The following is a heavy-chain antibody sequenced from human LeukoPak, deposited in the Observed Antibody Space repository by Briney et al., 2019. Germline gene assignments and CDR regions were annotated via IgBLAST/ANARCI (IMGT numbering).Heavy chain of an antibody. J-gene: IGHJ6*04. D-gene: IGHD3-10*02. CDR3: AELGITMIGGV. CDR1: GFTFSSYS. CDR2: ISSSSSYI. V-gene: IGHV3-21*01. Sequence: GGSLRLSCAASGFTFSSYSMNWVRQAPGKGLEWVSSISSSSSYIYYADSVKGRFTISRDNAKNSLYLEMNSLRAEDTAVYYCAELGITMIGGVWGKGTTVTISS.